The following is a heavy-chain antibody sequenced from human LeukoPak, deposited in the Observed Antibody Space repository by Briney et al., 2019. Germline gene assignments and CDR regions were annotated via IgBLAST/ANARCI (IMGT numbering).Heavy chain of an antibody. Sequence: PGGSLRLSCAASGFSFSRYAMGWVRQAPGKGLEWVSAISGSGGSTYYADSVKGRFTISRDNSKNTLYLQMNSLRAEDTAVYYCAKGSYGSGSYYSGFDYWGQGTLVTVSS. CDR2: ISGSGGST. CDR3: AKGSYGSGSYYSGFDY. CDR1: GFSFSRYA. D-gene: IGHD3-10*01. V-gene: IGHV3-23*01. J-gene: IGHJ4*02.